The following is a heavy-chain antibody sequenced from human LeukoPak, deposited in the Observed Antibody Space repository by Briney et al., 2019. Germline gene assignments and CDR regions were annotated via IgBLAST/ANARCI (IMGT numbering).Heavy chain of an antibody. CDR1: GYTFSTYY. CDR3: AREMSCGGDCFYFDY. V-gene: IGHV1-46*01. Sequence: ASVKVSCKASGYTFSTYYLHWVRQAPGQGLEWMGIISPSGGSTSFAQQFQGRVTMTRDMSTSTLYMELSSLKSEVTAVYYCAREMSCGGDCFYFDYWGQGTLVTVSS. D-gene: IGHD2-21*02. CDR2: ISPSGGST. J-gene: IGHJ4*02.